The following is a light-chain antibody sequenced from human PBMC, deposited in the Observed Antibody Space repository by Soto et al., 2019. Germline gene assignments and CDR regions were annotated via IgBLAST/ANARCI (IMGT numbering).Light chain of an antibody. J-gene: IGLJ1*01. V-gene: IGLV2-23*02. CDR2: EVS. CDR1: SSDVGSYNL. CDR3: CSDAGSSTDV. Sequence: QSALTQPASVSGSPGQSITISCTGTSSDVGSYNLVSWYQQHPGKAPKLMIYEVSKRPSGVSNRFSGSKSGNTASLTISGLQAEDDADYYCCSDAGSSTDVFGTGTKLTVL.